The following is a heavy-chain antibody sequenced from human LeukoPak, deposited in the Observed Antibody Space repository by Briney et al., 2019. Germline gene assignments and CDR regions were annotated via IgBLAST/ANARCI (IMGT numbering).Heavy chain of an antibody. V-gene: IGHV1-69*13. CDR2: IIPILGTA. CDR1: GGTFSSYA. J-gene: IGHJ6*02. D-gene: IGHD6-13*01. Sequence: SSVKVSCKACGGTFSSYAISWVRQAPGQGLAWMGGIIPILGTANYAQKLQGSVTITANESTSTAYMELSSLRSEDTAVYYCARIGQQLALRYYGMDVGGQGTTVTVSS. CDR3: ARIGQQLALRYYGMDV.